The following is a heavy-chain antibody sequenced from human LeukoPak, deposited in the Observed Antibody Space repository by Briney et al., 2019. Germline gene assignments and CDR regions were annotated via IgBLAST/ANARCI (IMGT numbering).Heavy chain of an antibody. J-gene: IGHJ4*02. Sequence: GGSLRLSCAASGFTFSTYGMHWVRQAPGKGLEWVAVMSYDGSNKFYADSVKGRFTISRDNSKNTLYLQMNSLRPDDTAVYFCAKNGFTFGGLVDINFDYWGQGTLVTVSS. V-gene: IGHV3-30*18. CDR3: AKNGFTFGGLVDINFDY. CDR2: MSYDGSNK. D-gene: IGHD3-16*02. CDR1: GFTFSTYG.